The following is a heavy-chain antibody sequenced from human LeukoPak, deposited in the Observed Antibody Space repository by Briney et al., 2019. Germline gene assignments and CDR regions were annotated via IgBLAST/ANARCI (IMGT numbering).Heavy chain of an antibody. CDR3: ARRPRAGWFDP. Sequence: PSETLSLTCTVSGGSISSSNYYWSWIRQPPGKGLEWIGEINHSGSTNYNPSLKSRVTISVDTSKNQFSLKLRSVTAADTAVYYCARRPRAGWFDPWGQGTLVTVSS. CDR2: INHSGST. J-gene: IGHJ5*02. CDR1: GGSISSSNYY. V-gene: IGHV4-39*01.